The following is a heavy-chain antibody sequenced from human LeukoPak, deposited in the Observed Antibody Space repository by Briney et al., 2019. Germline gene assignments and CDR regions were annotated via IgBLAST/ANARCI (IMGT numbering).Heavy chain of an antibody. D-gene: IGHD5-18*01. Sequence: SETLSLTCAVYGGSFSGYYWSWIRQPPGKGLEWIGEINHSGSTNYNPSLKSRVTISVDTSKNLFSLKLSSVTAADTAVYYCAGGRGYSYGSRFGSNRGFDYRGQGTLVTVSS. CDR2: INHSGST. V-gene: IGHV4-34*01. J-gene: IGHJ4*02. CDR3: AGGRGYSYGSRFGSNRGFDY. CDR1: GGSFSGYY.